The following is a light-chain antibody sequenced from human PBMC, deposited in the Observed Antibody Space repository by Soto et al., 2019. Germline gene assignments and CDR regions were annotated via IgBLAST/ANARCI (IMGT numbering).Light chain of an antibody. CDR1: QSVSSSY. J-gene: IGKJ1*01. CDR2: GAS. V-gene: IGKV3-20*01. Sequence: LSCRASQSVSSSYLAWYQQKPGQAPRPLIYGASSRAIGIPDRFSGSGSGTDFTLTISRLEPEDFAVYYCQQYGSSPWTFGQGTKVDIK. CDR3: QQYGSSPWT.